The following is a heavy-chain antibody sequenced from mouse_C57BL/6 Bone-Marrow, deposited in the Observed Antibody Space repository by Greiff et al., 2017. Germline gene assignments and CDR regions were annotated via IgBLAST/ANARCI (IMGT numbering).Heavy chain of an antibody. CDR3: AREDTTVVATDYFDY. Sequence: VQLQQPGAELVMPGASVKLSCKASGYTFTSYWMHWVKQRPGQGLEWIGEIDPSDSYTNYNQKFKGKSTLTVDKSSSTAYMQLSSLTSEDSAVYYCAREDTTVVATDYFDYWGQGTTLTVSS. D-gene: IGHD1-1*01. V-gene: IGHV1-69*01. CDR1: GYTFTSYW. CDR2: IDPSDSYT. J-gene: IGHJ2*01.